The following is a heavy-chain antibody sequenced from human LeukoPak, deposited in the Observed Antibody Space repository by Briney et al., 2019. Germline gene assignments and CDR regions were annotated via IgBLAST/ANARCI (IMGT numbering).Heavy chain of an antibody. CDR1: GFTFSSYS. Sequence: PGGSPRLSCAASGFTFSSYSMNWVRQTPGKGLECISYISSSGSTKYYAESVRGRFTISRDNVKNSLLLEMNSLRPEDTAIYYCARNRDYGDHDYWGQGTLVTASS. D-gene: IGHD4-17*01. J-gene: IGHJ4*02. V-gene: IGHV3-48*01. CDR2: ISSSGSTK. CDR3: ARNRDYGDHDY.